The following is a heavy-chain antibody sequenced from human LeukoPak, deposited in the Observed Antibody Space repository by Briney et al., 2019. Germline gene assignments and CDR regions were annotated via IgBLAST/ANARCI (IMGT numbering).Heavy chain of an antibody. Sequence: PGGSLRLSCAASGFTFSSYAMNWVRQAPGKGLEWVSYISSSGSTIYYADSVKGRFTISRDNAKNSLYLQMNSLRAEDTAVYYCARDWAGAAETPSYYYYYYGMDVWGQGTTVTVSS. CDR1: GFTFSSYA. CDR3: ARDWAGAAETPSYYYYYYGMDV. V-gene: IGHV3-48*03. D-gene: IGHD6-13*01. J-gene: IGHJ6*02. CDR2: ISSSGSTI.